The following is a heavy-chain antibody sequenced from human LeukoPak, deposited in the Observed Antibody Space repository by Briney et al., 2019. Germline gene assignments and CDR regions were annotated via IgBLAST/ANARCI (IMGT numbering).Heavy chain of an antibody. Sequence: SETLSLTCAVYGGSFSGYYWSWIRQPPGKGLEWIWEINHSGSTNYNTSLKSGVTISVDTSKNQFSLKLSSGTAADTAVYYCARRERFRLLWFGETETHGGLFAHWGQGTLVTVSS. D-gene: IGHD3-10*01. CDR2: INHSGST. CDR1: GGSFSGYY. V-gene: IGHV4-34*01. CDR3: ARRERFRLLWFGETETHGGLFAH. J-gene: IGHJ5*02.